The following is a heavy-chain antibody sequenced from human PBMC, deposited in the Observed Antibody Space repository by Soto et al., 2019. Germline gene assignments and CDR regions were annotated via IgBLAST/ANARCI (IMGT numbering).Heavy chain of an antibody. J-gene: IGHJ6*02. D-gene: IGHD1-1*01. V-gene: IGHV4-59*08. CDR2: VYSTGGT. Sequence: QVQLQQSGPGLVKPSETLSLTCSVSSGPTSSHNWGWIRQTPGRGLEWIGYVYSTGGTSYNPSLNSRVTMSADTSMSHISLTLTSGTAADTAVYYCVRQGIGNRHGLVDVWGQGTTVRVSS. CDR1: SGPTSSHN. CDR3: VRQGIGNRHGLVDV.